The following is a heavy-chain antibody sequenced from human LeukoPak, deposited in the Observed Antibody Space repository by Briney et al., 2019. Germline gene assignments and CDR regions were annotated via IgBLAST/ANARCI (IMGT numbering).Heavy chain of an antibody. D-gene: IGHD6-13*01. J-gene: IGHJ4*02. V-gene: IGHV1-58*02. CDR2: IVVGSGNT. Sequence: SVKVSCKASGFTFNRSVMQWVRQARGQRLEWIGWIVVGSGNTKYAQKFHDRVTIARDIYTSTSYMELSSLRSEDTAIYYCASADSYAFRSSGWYKGTDNWGQGTLVTVSP. CDR3: ASADSYAFRSSGWYKGTDN. CDR1: GFTFNRSV.